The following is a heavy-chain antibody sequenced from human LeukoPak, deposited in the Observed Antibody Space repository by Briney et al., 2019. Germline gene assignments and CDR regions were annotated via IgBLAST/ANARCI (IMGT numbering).Heavy chain of an antibody. J-gene: IGHJ4*02. CDR1: GGSFSGHY. D-gene: IGHD3-10*01. CDR3: ARGGTTYYYGSGSYYNALASY. CDR2: INHSGST. Sequence: SETLSLTCAVYGGSFSGHYWSWIRQPPGKGLEWIGEINHSGSTNYNPSLKSRVTISVDTSKNQFSLKLSSVTAADTAVYYCARGGTTYYYGSGSYYNALASYWGQGTLVTVSS. V-gene: IGHV4-34*01.